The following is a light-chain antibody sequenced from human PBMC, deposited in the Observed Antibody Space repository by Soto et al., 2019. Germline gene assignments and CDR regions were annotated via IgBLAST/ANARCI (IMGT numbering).Light chain of an antibody. Sequence: EIVWTQSPGTLSLSPGGRATVACRSSQSVSSSYLAWYQQKPGQAPRLLIYGASSRATGIPDRFSGTGSGTDFTLTISRLEPEDFAVYYCQQYDSSPKTFGQGTKVDIK. CDR3: QQYDSSPKT. J-gene: IGKJ1*01. V-gene: IGKV3-20*01. CDR1: QSVSSSY. CDR2: GAS.